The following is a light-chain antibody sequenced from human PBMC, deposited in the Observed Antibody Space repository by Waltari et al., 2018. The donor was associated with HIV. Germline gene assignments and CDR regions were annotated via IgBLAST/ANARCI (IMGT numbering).Light chain of an antibody. Sequence: QSALTQPASVSGSPGQSITISCTATSSDVGGYNLVSWYHQHPGKAPKLMIYEVSKRPSGVSNRFSGSKSGNTASLTISGLQAEDEADYYCCAYAGSTTYVIFGGGTKLTVL. CDR3: CAYAGSTTYVI. CDR1: SSDVGGYNL. V-gene: IGLV2-23*02. J-gene: IGLJ2*01. CDR2: EVS.